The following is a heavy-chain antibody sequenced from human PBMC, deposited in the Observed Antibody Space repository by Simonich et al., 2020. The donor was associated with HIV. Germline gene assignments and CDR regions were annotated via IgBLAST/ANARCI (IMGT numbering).Heavy chain of an antibody. CDR1: GGSFSGHY. CDR2: INHDEMP. D-gene: IGHD3-10*01. V-gene: IGHV4-34*01. J-gene: IGHJ5*02. CDR3: ARHVSNYYGSGTYYKRGVWFDP. Sequence: QVQLQQWGAGLLKPSETLSLTCAVYGGSFSGHYWSWIRQPPGKGLEWYGEINHDEMPNYNPSLKSRVLIFVATSKNQFSLKLSSVTAADTAVYYCARHVSNYYGSGTYYKRGVWFDPWGQGTLVTVSS.